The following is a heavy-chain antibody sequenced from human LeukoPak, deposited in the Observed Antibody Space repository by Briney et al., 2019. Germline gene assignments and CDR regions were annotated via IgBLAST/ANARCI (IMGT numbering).Heavy chain of an antibody. J-gene: IGHJ4*02. Sequence: GESRKISCKGSGYSFTSYWIGWVRQMPGKGLEWMGIIYPGDSDTRYSPSFQGQVTISADKSISTAYLQWSSLKASDTAMYYCVSGPPQTPYVVVTAIFDYWGQGTLVTVSS. V-gene: IGHV5-51*01. CDR1: GYSFTSYW. CDR2: IYPGDSDT. D-gene: IGHD2-21*02. CDR3: VSGPPQTPYVVVTAIFDY.